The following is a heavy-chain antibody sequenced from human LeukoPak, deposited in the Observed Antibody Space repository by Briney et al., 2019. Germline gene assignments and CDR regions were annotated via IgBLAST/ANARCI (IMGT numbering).Heavy chain of an antibody. D-gene: IGHD3-22*01. Sequence: ASVKVSCKASGYTFTGYYMHWVRQAPGQGLEWMGWINPNSGGTNYAQKFQGRVTMTRDTSISTAYMELSRLRSDDTAVYYCARSYYYDSSGYYYAWGQGTLVTVSS. V-gene: IGHV1-2*02. J-gene: IGHJ4*02. CDR1: GYTFTGYY. CDR2: INPNSGGT. CDR3: ARSYYYDSSGYYYA.